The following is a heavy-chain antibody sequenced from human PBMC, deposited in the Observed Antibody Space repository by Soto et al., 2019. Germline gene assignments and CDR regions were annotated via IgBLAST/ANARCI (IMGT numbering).Heavy chain of an antibody. D-gene: IGHD6-13*01. CDR3: AKDRDGAAAGPTKFYGMDV. CDR1: GFTFSSYA. J-gene: IGHJ6*02. CDR2: ISGSGDST. V-gene: IGHV3-23*01. Sequence: EVQLLESGGGLVQPGGSLRLSCAASGFTFSSYAMSWVRQAPGKGLEWVSVISGSGDSTYYADSVRGRFTISRDNSKNPLYLHMNSLRAEDTGVYYCAKDRDGAAAGPTKFYGMDVWGQGTTVTVSS.